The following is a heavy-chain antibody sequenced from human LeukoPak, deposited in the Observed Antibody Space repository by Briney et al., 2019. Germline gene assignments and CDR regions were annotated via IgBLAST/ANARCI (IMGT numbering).Heavy chain of an antibody. CDR1: GGSIRSYY. D-gene: IGHD2-15*01. CDR2: IYYSGST. Sequence: SETLSLTCTVSGGSIRSYYWSWIRQPPGKGLEWIGYIYYSGSTNYNPSLKSRVTISVDTSKNQFTLKLSSVTAADTAVYYCARVGRLQDIVVVVPYYFDYWGQGTLVTVSS. V-gene: IGHV4-59*01. J-gene: IGHJ4*02. CDR3: ARVGRLQDIVVVVPYYFDY.